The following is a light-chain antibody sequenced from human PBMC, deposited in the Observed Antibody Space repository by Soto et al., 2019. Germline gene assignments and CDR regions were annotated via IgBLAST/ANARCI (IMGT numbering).Light chain of an antibody. CDR2: GAS. J-gene: IGKJ2*01. CDR3: LQDYNYPYT. Sequence: AIQMTQSPSFLSASVGDRVTITCRASQGIRNDLAWYQQRPGKAPKLLIYGASTLMSGGPSRFGGSCSGTYFTLTITSLQPEDFATYYCLQDYNYPYTFGQGTKLEIK. V-gene: IGKV1-6*01. CDR1: QGIRND.